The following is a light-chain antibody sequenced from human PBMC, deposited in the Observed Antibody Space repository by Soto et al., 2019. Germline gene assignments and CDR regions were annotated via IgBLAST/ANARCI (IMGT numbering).Light chain of an antibody. CDR3: QQYGSSPQT. Sequence: SLATLSVSHRERANLLSRASQSVSTNLAWYQQKPGKAPRLLIYDSSFRATGIPDRFSGSGSGTDFTLTISRLEPEDFAVYYCQQYGSSPQTFGQGTKVDIK. J-gene: IGKJ1*01. CDR1: QSVSTN. V-gene: IGKV3-20*01. CDR2: DSS.